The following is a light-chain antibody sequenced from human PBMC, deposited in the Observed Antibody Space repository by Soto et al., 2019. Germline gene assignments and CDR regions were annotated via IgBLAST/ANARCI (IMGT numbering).Light chain of an antibody. Sequence: DIQMTQSPSSLSASVGDRVIITCRASQTVERWMAWYQQKPGKAPKLLISDVSTLERGVPSRFSGSGSATESTLTISGLQPDDFATYYCQQYKDYVYTFGQGTKVDI. J-gene: IGKJ2*01. CDR1: QTVERW. CDR3: QQYKDYVYT. V-gene: IGKV1-5*01. CDR2: DVS.